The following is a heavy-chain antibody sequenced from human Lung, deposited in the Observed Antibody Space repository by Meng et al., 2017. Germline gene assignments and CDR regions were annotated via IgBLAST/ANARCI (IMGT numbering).Heavy chain of an antibody. D-gene: IGHD4-11*01. Sequence: HQWGAGLLKPSETLPLTCVVSGGSFSDYYWSWIRQPPGKGLEWIGEINHSGSTNYNPSLESRATISVDTSQNNLSLKLSSVTAADSAVYYCARGPTTMAHDFDYWGQGTLVTVSS. CDR1: GGSFSDYY. CDR2: INHSGST. CDR3: ARGPTTMAHDFDY. J-gene: IGHJ4*02. V-gene: IGHV4-34*01.